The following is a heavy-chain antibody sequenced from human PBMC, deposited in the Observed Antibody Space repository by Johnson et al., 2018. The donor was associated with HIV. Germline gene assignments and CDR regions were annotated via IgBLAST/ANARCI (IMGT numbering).Heavy chain of an antibody. CDR1: GFIFSTYA. J-gene: IGHJ3*02. CDR2: ISYDGSNK. Sequence: QVQLVESGGGVVQPGRSLRLSCAASGFIFSTYAMHWVRQVPGKGLEWVAVISYDGSNKYYADSVKGRFTLSRDNSKNTLYLQINSLKADDTAIYYCAKGEEGYSSAWSAGTAFDIWGQGTIVTVSS. CDR3: AKGEEGYSSAWSAGTAFDI. V-gene: IGHV3-30*18. D-gene: IGHD6-13*01.